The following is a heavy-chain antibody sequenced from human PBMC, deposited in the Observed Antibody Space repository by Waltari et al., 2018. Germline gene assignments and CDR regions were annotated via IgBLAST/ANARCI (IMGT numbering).Heavy chain of an antibody. Sequence: QVQLVQSGAEVKKPGASVKVSCKASGYTFTGYYMHWVRQAPGQGLEWMGRINTNRGGTNYAQKCQGRVTMTRDTAISTAYMELSRLRSDDTAVYYCARGTGTTDAFDIWGQGTMVTVSS. V-gene: IGHV1-2*06. D-gene: IGHD1-1*01. CDR3: ARGTGTTDAFDI. J-gene: IGHJ3*02. CDR1: GYTFTGYY. CDR2: INTNRGGT.